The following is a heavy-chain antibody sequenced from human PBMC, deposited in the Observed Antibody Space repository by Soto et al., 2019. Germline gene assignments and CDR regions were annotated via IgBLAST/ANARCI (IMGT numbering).Heavy chain of an antibody. V-gene: IGHV3-30-3*01. CDR2: ISSDGSNK. D-gene: IGHD3-22*01. J-gene: IGHJ4*02. Sequence: QVQLVESGGGVVQPGRSLRLSCAASGFTFSSYAMHWVRQAPGKGLEWVAVISSDGSNKYYADSVKGRFTISRDNSKSTLFLQMNSLRAEDTAVYYCASPDSYFEYWGQGTLVTVSS. CDR3: ASPDSYFEY. CDR1: GFTFSSYA.